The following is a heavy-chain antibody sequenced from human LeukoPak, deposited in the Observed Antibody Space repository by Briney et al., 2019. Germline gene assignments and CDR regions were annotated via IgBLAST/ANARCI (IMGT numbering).Heavy chain of an antibody. V-gene: IGHV3-9*01. CDR1: GFTFDDYA. CDR2: ISWNSGSI. D-gene: IGHD3/OR15-3a*01. Sequence: GGSLRLSCAASGFTFDDYAMHWVRQAPGKGLEWVSGISWNSGSIGYADSVKGRFTISRDNAKNSLYLQMNSLRAEDTALYYCAMGPTWTEYYFDYWGQGTLVTVSS. J-gene: IGHJ4*02. CDR3: AMGPTWTEYYFDY.